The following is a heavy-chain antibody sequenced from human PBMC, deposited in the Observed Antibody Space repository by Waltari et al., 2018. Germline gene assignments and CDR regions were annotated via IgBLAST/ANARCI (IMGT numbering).Heavy chain of an antibody. CDR3: ARDLVGLVFYYGMDV. J-gene: IGHJ6*02. Sequence: QLQLQESSPGLVKPSETLSLTCTVSGVSINRTNYYWGWIRQSPGKGLEWIGTIYYTGNTYYNPSLKSRITISVDTSKNHFSLNLSSVTAADTAVYYCARDLVGLVFYYGMDVWGQGTTVTVSS. CDR2: IYYTGNT. V-gene: IGHV4-39*07. CDR1: GVSINRTNYY. D-gene: IGHD3-16*01.